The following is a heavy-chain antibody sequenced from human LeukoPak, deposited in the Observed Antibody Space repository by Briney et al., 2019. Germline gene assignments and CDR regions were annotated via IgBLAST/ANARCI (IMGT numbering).Heavy chain of an antibody. CDR3: ARGAPANYDFWSGAYGTTFDY. CDR1: GGSISSGDYY. D-gene: IGHD3-3*01. Sequence: SQTLSLTCTVSGGSISSGDYYWSWIRQPPGKGLEWIGYIYYSGSTYYNPSLKSRVTISVDTSKNQFSLKLSSVTAADTAVYYCARGAPANYDFWSGAYGTTFDYWGQGTLVTVSS. V-gene: IGHV4-30-4*01. CDR2: IYYSGST. J-gene: IGHJ4*02.